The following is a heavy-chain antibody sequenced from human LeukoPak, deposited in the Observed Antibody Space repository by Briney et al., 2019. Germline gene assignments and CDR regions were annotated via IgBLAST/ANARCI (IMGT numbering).Heavy chain of an antibody. CDR3: ARCSNAVCTLGMDV. CDR1: GFRLSDYW. D-gene: IGHD2-8*01. V-gene: IGHV3-7*03. J-gene: IGHJ6*02. CDR2: INHDGSEK. Sequence: GGSLRLSCAASGFRLSDYWMSWVSQAPGKGLEWVTNINHDGSEKYYVDSARGRFTISRDNAKHSLYLEMNSLRAEDTAVYYCARCSNAVCTLGMDVWGQGTTVTVSS.